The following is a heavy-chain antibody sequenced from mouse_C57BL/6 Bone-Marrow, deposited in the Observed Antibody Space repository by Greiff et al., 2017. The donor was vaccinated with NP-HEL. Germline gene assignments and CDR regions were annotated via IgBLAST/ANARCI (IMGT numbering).Heavy chain of an antibody. Sequence: VQLQQSGAELVRPGASVKLSCTASGFNIKDDYMHWVKQRPEQGLEWIGWIDPENGDTEYASKFQGKATITADTSSNTAYLQLSSPTSEDTAVYYCTTGGGADGYYLDYWGQGTTLTVSS. J-gene: IGHJ2*01. CDR2: IDPENGDT. CDR1: GFNIKDDY. CDR3: TTGGGADGYYLDY. D-gene: IGHD2-3*01. V-gene: IGHV14-4*01.